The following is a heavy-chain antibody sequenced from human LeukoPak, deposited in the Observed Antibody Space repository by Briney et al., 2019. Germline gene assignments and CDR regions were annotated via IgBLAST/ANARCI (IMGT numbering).Heavy chain of an antibody. CDR3: ARVFDY. CDR2: INHSGST. J-gene: IGHJ4*02. Sequence: SETLSLTCTVSGGSISSGAYYWSWIRQPPGKGLEWIGEINHSGSTNYNPSLKSRVTISVDTSKNQFSLKLSSVTAADTAVYYCARVFDYWGQGTLVTVSS. V-gene: IGHV4-39*07. CDR1: GGSISSGAYY.